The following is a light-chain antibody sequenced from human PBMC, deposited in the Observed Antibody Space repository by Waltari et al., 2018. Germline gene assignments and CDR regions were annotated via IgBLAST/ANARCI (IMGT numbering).Light chain of an antibody. CDR2: EVT. Sequence: QSALTQPPSASGSPGQSITISCTGISTAVEGYDPVFWYQQHPGKAPKPLIYEVTKRPSGVPDRFSGSKSDNTASLAVSGLQAEDEADYYCSSYAGGSSLMFGGGTKLTVL. CDR1: STAVEGYDP. J-gene: IGLJ3*02. CDR3: SSYAGGSSLM. V-gene: IGLV2-8*01.